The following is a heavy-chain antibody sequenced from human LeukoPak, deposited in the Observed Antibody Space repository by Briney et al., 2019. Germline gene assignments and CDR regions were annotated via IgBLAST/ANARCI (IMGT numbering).Heavy chain of an antibody. CDR1: GFTFSSYA. CDR3: ASDSHSSSWYAY. Sequence: PGGSLRLSCAASGFTFSSYAMHWVRQAPGKGLEWVAVISYDGSNKYYADSVKGRFTISRDNAKNSLYLQMSSLRAEDTAVYYCASDSHSSSWYAYWGQGTLVTVSS. J-gene: IGHJ4*02. D-gene: IGHD6-13*01. CDR2: ISYDGSNK. V-gene: IGHV3-30-3*01.